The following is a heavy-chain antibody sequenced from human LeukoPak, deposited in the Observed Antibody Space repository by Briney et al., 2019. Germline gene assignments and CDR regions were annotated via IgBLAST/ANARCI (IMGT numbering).Heavy chain of an antibody. V-gene: IGHV3-9*01. D-gene: IGHD2-21*02. CDR2: ISWNSGSI. CDR1: GFTFDDYA. CDR3: AASRRLLSYFDY. J-gene: IGHJ4*02. Sequence: GGSLRLSCAASGFTFDDYAMHWVRQAPGMGLEWVSGISWNSGSIGYADSVKGRFTISRDNAKNSLYLQMNSLRAEDTALYYCAASRRLLSYFDYWGQGTLVTVSS.